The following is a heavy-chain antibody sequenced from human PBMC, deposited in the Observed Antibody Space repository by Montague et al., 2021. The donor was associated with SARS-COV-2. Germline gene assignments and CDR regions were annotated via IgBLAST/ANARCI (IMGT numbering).Heavy chain of an antibody. CDR1: VFTFSSYW. CDR3: ARWGGTHYYDSSGYYYDYYYYGMDV. CDR2: IKQDGSEK. D-gene: IGHD3-22*01. Sequence: SLRLSCAASVFTFSSYWMSWVRQAPGKGLEWVANIKQDGSEKNYVDSXXGRFTSSRDNAKKSLYLQMNSLRAEDTAVYYCARWGGTHYYDSSGYYYDYYYYGMDVWGQGTTVTVSS. V-gene: IGHV3-7*01. J-gene: IGHJ6*02.